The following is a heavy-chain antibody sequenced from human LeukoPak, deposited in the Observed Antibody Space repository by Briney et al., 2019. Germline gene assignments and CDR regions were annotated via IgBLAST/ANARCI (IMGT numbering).Heavy chain of an antibody. CDR3: TRTAARRFDY. Sequence: ASVKVSCKASGYTFTSYGISWVRQAPGQGLEWMGIINPTGGSTTYAQKFQGRVTMTRDTSTSTVYMELSSLRSDDTAVYYCTRTAARRFDYWGQGTLVTVSS. V-gene: IGHV1-46*01. D-gene: IGHD6-6*01. CDR2: INPTGGST. J-gene: IGHJ4*02. CDR1: GYTFTSYG.